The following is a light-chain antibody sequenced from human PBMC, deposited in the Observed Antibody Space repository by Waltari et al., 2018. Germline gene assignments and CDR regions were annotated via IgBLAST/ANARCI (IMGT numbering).Light chain of an antibody. CDR2: VAS. J-gene: IGKJ1*01. Sequence: DIVLTQSPGTMSLSPGERATLTCRASQTVTGSYLAWYQQTPGQAPRLLIYVASIRATGIPDRFSGSGSGTDFTLTISRLEPEDFAVYYCQDSATFGQGTKVEIK. V-gene: IGKV3-20*01. CDR3: QDSAT. CDR1: QTVTGSY.